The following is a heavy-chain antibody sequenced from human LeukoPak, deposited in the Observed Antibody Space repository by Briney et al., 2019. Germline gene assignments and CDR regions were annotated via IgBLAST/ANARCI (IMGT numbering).Heavy chain of an antibody. J-gene: IGHJ6*03. V-gene: IGHV3-48*03. D-gene: IGHD1-7*01. CDR3: ARVPITGTTGGYYYYYMDV. CDR2: ISSSGSTI. Sequence: SGGSLRLSCAASGFTFSSYEMNWVRQAPGKGLEWVSYISSSGSTIYYADSVKGRFTISRDDAKNSLYLQMNSLRAEDTAVYYCARVPITGTTGGYYYYYMDVWGKGTTVTVSS. CDR1: GFTFSSYE.